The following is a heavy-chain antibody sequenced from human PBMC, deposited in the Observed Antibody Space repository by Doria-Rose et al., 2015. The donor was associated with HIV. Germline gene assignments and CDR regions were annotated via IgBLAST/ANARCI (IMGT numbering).Heavy chain of an antibody. CDR1: GGSFSGHY. Sequence: QVQLQQWGAGLLKPSETLSLTCAVYGGSFSGHYWNWIRQPPGKGLEWVGEINHSGSTNYNPLLKSRVTISVDTSKNQFPLKLSSVTAADTAVYYCARAGDYDFRSGSYYFDYWGQGTLVTVSS. V-gene: IGHV4-34*01. J-gene: IGHJ4*02. CDR2: INHSGST. D-gene: IGHD3-3*01. CDR3: ARAGDYDFRSGSYYFDY.